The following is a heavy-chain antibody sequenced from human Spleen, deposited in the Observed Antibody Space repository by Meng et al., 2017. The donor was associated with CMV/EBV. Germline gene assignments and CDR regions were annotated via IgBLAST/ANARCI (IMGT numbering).Heavy chain of an antibody. V-gene: IGHV1-69*04. CDR3: ARSPSILVAHSEIDV. J-gene: IGHJ4*02. Sequence: SGASFTCYGFSCVRHAPGKGLTWMGTFIPILNVAEYAREFQGRVSITADKSTSTTYMELSSLRSADTAVYYCARSPSILVAHSEIDVWGQGTLVTVSS. D-gene: IGHD3-22*01. CDR1: GASFTCYG. CDR2: FIPILNVA.